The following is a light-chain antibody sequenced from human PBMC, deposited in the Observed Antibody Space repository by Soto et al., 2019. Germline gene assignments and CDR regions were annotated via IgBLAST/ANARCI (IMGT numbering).Light chain of an antibody. V-gene: IGKV1-39*01. CDR2: IAS. CDR1: QSVGND. Sequence: DIQMTQSPSSPSASVGDRVTITCRASQSVGNDLNWYQQKPGRAPKVLISIASTLQSGVPSRFSGSGSGTDFTLTISSLQPEDFATYYCQQSHSIPYTFGQGTKLEI. CDR3: QQSHSIPYT. J-gene: IGKJ2*01.